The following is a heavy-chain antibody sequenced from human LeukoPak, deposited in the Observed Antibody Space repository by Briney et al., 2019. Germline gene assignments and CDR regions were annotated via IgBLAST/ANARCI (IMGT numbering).Heavy chain of an antibody. J-gene: IGHJ4*02. Sequence: GGSLRLSCAASGFTFDDYGMSWVRQAPGKGLEWVSGINWNGGSTGYADSVKGRFTISRDNAKNSLYLQMNSLRAEDTALYYCATEGYYDILTGSFDYLGQGTLGTVSS. CDR2: INWNGGST. D-gene: IGHD3-9*01. CDR3: ATEGYYDILTGSFDY. V-gene: IGHV3-20*04. CDR1: GFTFDDYG.